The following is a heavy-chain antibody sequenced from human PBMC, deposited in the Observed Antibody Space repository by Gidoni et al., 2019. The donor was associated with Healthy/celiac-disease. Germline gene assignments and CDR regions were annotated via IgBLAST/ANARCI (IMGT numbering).Heavy chain of an antibody. CDR2: IWYDGSNK. V-gene: IGHV3-33*01. Sequence: QVQLVESGGGVVQPGRSLRLSCAASGFPFSSYGMHWVRQAPGKGLEWVAVIWYDGSNKYYADSVKGRFTISRDNSKNTLYLQMNSLRAEDTAVYYCARGRIAVAGTGDYWGQGTLVTVSS. CDR3: ARGRIAVAGTGDY. D-gene: IGHD6-19*01. J-gene: IGHJ4*02. CDR1: GFPFSSYG.